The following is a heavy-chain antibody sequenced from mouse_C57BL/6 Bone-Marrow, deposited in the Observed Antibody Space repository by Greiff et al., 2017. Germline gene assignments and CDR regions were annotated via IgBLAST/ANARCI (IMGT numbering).Heavy chain of an antibody. Sequence: QVQLQQSGAELVRPGASVTLSCKASGYTFTDYEMHWVKQTPVHGLEWIGAIDPETGGTAYNQKFKGKAILTADKSSSTAYMELRSLTSEDSAVYYCTRPYYNDVDYWGQGTTLTVSS. J-gene: IGHJ2*01. V-gene: IGHV1-15*01. CDR1: GYTFTDYE. CDR3: TRPYYNDVDY. CDR2: IDPETGGT. D-gene: IGHD2-12*01.